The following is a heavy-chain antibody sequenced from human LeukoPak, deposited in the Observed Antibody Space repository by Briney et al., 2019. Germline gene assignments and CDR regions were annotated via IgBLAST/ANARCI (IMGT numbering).Heavy chain of an antibody. J-gene: IGHJ4*02. CDR1: GYTFTSYY. Sequence: GASVKVSCKTSGYTFTSYYIHWVRQAPGQGLEWMGWINPNSGGTNFAQKFQARVSMTRDTSISAAYMELSRLRSDDTAVYYCARELGSGYYRYFDYWGQGTLVTVSS. D-gene: IGHD3-22*01. V-gene: IGHV1-2*02. CDR2: INPNSGGT. CDR3: ARELGSGYYRYFDY.